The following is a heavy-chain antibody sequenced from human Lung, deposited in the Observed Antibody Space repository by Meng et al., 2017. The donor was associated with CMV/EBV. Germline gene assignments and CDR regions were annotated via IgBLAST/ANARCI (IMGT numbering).Heavy chain of an antibody. Sequence: GSMSNNGYYWSWIRQHPGKGLEWIGYMYYSGSTDYNPSLKSRVTISVDISKNQFSLKLTSVTAADTAVYYCARGGPGGSSSSRGFDPWGRGTLVTVSS. CDR2: MYYSGST. J-gene: IGHJ5*02. CDR1: GSMSNNGYY. CDR3: ARGGPGGSSSSRGFDP. V-gene: IGHV4-31*02. D-gene: IGHD2-2*01.